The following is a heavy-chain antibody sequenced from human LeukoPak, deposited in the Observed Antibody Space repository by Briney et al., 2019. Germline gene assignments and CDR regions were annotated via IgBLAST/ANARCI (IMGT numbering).Heavy chain of an antibody. CDR3: ARVVLTRIVGATGDWFDP. Sequence: AASVKVSCKASGYTFTSYGISWVRQAPGQGLEWMGWISAYNGNTNYAQKLQGRVTMTTDTSTSTAYMELRSLRSDDTAVYYCARVVLTRIVGATGDWFDPWGQGTLVTVSS. CDR1: GYTFTSYG. V-gene: IGHV1-18*01. D-gene: IGHD1-26*01. J-gene: IGHJ5*02. CDR2: ISAYNGNT.